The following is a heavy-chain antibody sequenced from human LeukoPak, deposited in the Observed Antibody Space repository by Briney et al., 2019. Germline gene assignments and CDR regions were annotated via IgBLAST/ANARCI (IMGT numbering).Heavy chain of an antibody. CDR1: GGSFSGYY. D-gene: IGHD2-2*01. CDR2: INHSGST. CDR3: ARGVRYQLLSSLYTWFDP. V-gene: IGHV4-34*01. Sequence: SGTLSLTCAVYGGSFSGYYWSWIRQPPGKGLEWIGEINHSGSTNYNPSLKSRVTISVDTSKNQFSLKLSSVTAADTAVYYCARGVRYQLLSSLYTWFDPWGQGTLVTVSS. J-gene: IGHJ5*02.